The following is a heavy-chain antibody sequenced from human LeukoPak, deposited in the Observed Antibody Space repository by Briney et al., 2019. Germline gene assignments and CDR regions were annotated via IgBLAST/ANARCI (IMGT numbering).Heavy chain of an antibody. D-gene: IGHD3-22*01. J-gene: IGHJ4*02. CDR1: GGSISSYY. Sequence: PSETLSLTCTVSGGSISSYYWSWIRQPPGKGLEWIGYIYYSGSTNYNPSLKSRVTISVDTSKNQFSLKLSSVTAADTAVYYCARAYYYDSSGYQGKPYYFDYWGQGTLVTVSS. CDR3: ARAYYYDSSGYQGKPYYFDY. V-gene: IGHV4-59*01. CDR2: IYYSGST.